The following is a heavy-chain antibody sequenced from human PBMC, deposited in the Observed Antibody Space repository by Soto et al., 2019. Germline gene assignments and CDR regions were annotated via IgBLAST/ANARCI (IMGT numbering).Heavy chain of an antibody. CDR1: RFTLSGYA. D-gene: IGHD2-2*01. Sequence: GGSLRLSCTASRFTLSGYAFHWVRQAPGKGLEWVTLISFNGRDQYYADSVKGRFTISRDNSRNTVFLQMNSLRDEDTAVYFCARASCSPTSCYHPGGPQYIKYYGMDIWGQGTTVTVSS. CDR2: ISFNGRDQ. J-gene: IGHJ6*02. V-gene: IGHV3-30*04. CDR3: ARASCSPTSCYHPGGPQYIKYYGMDI.